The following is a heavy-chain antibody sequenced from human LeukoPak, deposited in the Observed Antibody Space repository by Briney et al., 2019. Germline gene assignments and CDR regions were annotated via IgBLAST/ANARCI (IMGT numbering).Heavy chain of an antibody. D-gene: IGHD6-19*01. CDR1: GGSFSGYY. CDR2: INHSGST. V-gene: IGHV4-34*01. J-gene: IGHJ6*04. CDR3: ARVPWAVAGTTRPAYYYYGMDV. Sequence: KPSEILSLSCAVYGGSFSGYYWSWIRQPSGKGLEWIGEINHSGSTNYNPSLKSRVTISVDTSKNQFSLKLSSVTAADTAVYYCARVPWAVAGTTRPAYYYYGMDVWGKGTTVTVSS.